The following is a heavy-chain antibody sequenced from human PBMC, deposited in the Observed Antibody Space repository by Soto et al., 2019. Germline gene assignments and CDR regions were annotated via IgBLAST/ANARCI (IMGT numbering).Heavy chain of an antibody. Sequence: EVQLLESGGGLAQPGGSLRLSCAASGFTFRTYAMNWVRQAPGKGLEWVSVMVGDGSSWDYADSVRGRFTISRDNSKNTLYLQRNSRRAEDTAVYYWAKDLRPDGRYDLDYWGQGTLVTVSS. V-gene: IGHV3-23*01. CDR1: GFTFRTYA. J-gene: IGHJ4*02. CDR2: MVGDGSSW. D-gene: IGHD1-26*01. CDR3: AKDLRPDGRYDLDY.